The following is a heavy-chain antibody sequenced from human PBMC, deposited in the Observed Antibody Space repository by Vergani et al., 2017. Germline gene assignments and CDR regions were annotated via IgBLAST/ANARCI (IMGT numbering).Heavy chain of an antibody. CDR1: GGSISSYY. D-gene: IGHD3-22*01. V-gene: IGHV4-59*01. CDR2: IYYSGST. Sequence: QVQLQESGPGLVKPSETLSLTCTVSGGSISSYYWSWIRQPPGKGLEWIGYIYYSGSTNYNPSLKSRVTISVDTSKNQFSLKLSSVTAADTAVYYGARSDSSGYYXVAYWGQGTLVTVSS. J-gene: IGHJ4*02. CDR3: ARSDSSGYYXVAY.